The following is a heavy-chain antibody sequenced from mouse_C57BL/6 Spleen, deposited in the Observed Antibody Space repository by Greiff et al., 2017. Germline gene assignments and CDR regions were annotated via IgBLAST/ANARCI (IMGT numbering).Heavy chain of an antibody. CDR2: ISDGGSYT. CDR3: ARDYYYGSSYEAWFAY. J-gene: IGHJ3*01. CDR1: GFTFSSYA. V-gene: IGHV5-4*01. Sequence: EVKLMESGGGLVKPGGSLKLSCAASGFTFSSYAMSWVRQTPEKRLEWVATISDGGSYTYYPDNVKGRFTISRDNAKNNLYLQMSHLKSEDTAMYYGARDYYYGSSYEAWFAYWGQGTLVTVSA. D-gene: IGHD1-1*01.